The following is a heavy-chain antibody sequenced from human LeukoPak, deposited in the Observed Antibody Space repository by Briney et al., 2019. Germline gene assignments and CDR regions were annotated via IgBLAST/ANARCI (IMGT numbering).Heavy chain of an antibody. CDR1: GYTFTSYG. Sequence: ASVKVSCKASGYTFTSYGMSWVRQAPGQGLEWMGWISAYNGNTNYAQKLQGRVTMTTDTSTSTAYMELRSLRSEDTAVYYCARGSPGYYYDSSGSSSYAFDIWGQGTMVTVSS. D-gene: IGHD3-22*01. CDR3: ARGSPGYYYDSSGSSSYAFDI. J-gene: IGHJ3*02. CDR2: ISAYNGNT. V-gene: IGHV1-18*01.